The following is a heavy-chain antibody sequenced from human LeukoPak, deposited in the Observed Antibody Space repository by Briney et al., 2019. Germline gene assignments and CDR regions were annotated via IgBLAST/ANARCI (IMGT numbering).Heavy chain of an antibody. J-gene: IGHJ4*02. CDR3: AGGSGVVIPFDY. CDR2: IYSGGST. CDR1: GLTVSSSY. V-gene: IGHV3-53*01. D-gene: IGHD3-3*01. Sequence: GGSLRLSCAASGLTVSSSYMSWVRQAPGKGLEWVSVIYSGGSTYYTDSVKGRFTISRDNSKNTLYLQMNSLRAEDTAVYYCAGGSGVVIPFDYWGQGTLVIVSS.